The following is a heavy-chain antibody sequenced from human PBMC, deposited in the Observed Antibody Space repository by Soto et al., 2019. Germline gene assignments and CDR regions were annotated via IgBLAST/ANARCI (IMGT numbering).Heavy chain of an antibody. CDR3: AKDVGDYVDYFDY. D-gene: IGHD4-17*01. J-gene: IGHJ4*02. CDR2: ISGSGGST. Sequence: PVGSLRLSCAASGFTFSSYAMSWVRQAPGKGLEWVSAISGSGGSTYYADSVKGRFTISRDNSKNTLYLQMNSLRAEDTAVYYCAKDVGDYVDYFDYWGQGTLVTVSS. V-gene: IGHV3-23*01. CDR1: GFTFSSYA.